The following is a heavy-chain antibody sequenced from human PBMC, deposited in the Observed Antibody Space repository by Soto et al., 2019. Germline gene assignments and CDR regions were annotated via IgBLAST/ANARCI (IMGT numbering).Heavy chain of an antibody. D-gene: IGHD4-17*01. V-gene: IGHV1-8*01. CDR3: ARGVKYGAYSRWYVRY. CDR1: GYTFTSYG. CDR2: MNPNSGNT. J-gene: IGHJ4*02. Sequence: ASVKVSCKASGYTFTSYGINWVRQATGQGLEYLGWMNPNSGNTAYVQKFQGRVTMTWDTSITTAYMELSSLRSEDTAVYFCARGVKYGAYSRWYVRYWGQGTLVTVSS.